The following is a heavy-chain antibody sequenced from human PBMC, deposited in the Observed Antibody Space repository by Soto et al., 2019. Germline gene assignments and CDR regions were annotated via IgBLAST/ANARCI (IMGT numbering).Heavy chain of an antibody. Sequence: EVQLVESGGGLVQAGRSLRLSCVASGFTFHDYAMHWVRQVPGKGLEWVSSISWNSGNVVYAGSVLGRFTISRDNVKNSLFLQMNSLRAEDTALYYCAKALLETAMIPLHGMDVWGQGTTVTVSS. CDR3: AKALLETAMIPLHGMDV. V-gene: IGHV3-9*01. CDR2: ISWNSGNV. CDR1: GFTFHDYA. D-gene: IGHD5-18*01. J-gene: IGHJ6*02.